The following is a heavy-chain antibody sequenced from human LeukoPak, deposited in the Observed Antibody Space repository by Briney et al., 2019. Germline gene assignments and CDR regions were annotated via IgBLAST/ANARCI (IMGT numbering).Heavy chain of an antibody. CDR3: ARDQYSTMIVRGVAFDI. D-gene: IGHD3-22*01. J-gene: IGHJ3*02. V-gene: IGHV1-46*01. CDR2: INPSGGST. CDR1: GYTFTSYY. Sequence: ASVKVSCKASGYTFTSYYIHWVRQAPGQGLEWMGIINPSGGSTSYAQKFQGRVTMTRDMSTSTVYMELSSLRSEDTAVYYCARDQYSTMIVRGVAFDIWGQGTMVTVSS.